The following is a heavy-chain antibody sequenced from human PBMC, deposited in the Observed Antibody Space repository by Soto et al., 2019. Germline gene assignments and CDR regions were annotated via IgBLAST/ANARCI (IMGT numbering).Heavy chain of an antibody. CDR2: IIPIFGTA. CDR3: ARAEYSISAGTYYDYCMDV. D-gene: IGHD6-6*01. V-gene: IGHV1-69*01. CDR1: GGTFSSYA. J-gene: IGHJ6*02. Sequence: QVQLVQSGAEVKKPGSSVKVSCKASGGTFSSYAISWVRQAPGQGLEWMGGIIPIFGTANYAQKFQGRVTITADEYTSRAYMELSSLRSEYKAVYYCARAEYSISAGTYYDYCMDVWGQGTTVTVSS.